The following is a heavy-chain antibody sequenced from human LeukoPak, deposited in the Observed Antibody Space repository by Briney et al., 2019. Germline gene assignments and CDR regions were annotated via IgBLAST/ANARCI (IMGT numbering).Heavy chain of an antibody. Sequence: GGSLRLSCAASGFTFSSYEMNWVRQAPGKGLEWVSYISSSSSTIYYADSVKGRFTISRDNAKNSLYLQMNSLRAEDTAVYYCAGDTEGTIVVVPAAKYWGQGTLVTVSS. D-gene: IGHD2-2*01. J-gene: IGHJ4*02. CDR2: ISSSSSTI. V-gene: IGHV3-48*03. CDR1: GFTFSSYE. CDR3: AGDTEGTIVVVPAAKY.